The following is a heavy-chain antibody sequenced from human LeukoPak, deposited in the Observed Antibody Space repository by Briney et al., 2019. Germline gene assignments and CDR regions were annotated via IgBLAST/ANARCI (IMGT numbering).Heavy chain of an antibody. J-gene: IGHJ5*02. V-gene: IGHV4-30-4*01. Sequence: YIYYSGSTYYNPSLKSRVTISVDTSKNQFSLKLSSVTAADTAVYYCARAHSGSWYEWFDPWGQGTLVTVSS. CDR2: IYYSGST. CDR3: ARAHSGSWYEWFDP. D-gene: IGHD6-13*01.